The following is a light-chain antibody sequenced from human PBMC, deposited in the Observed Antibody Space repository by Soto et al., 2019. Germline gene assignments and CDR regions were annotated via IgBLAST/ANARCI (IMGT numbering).Light chain of an antibody. CDR1: QSVSSSY. J-gene: IGKJ1*01. CDR2: GAS. CDR3: QQYGSSLSWT. V-gene: IGKV3-20*01. Sequence: EIVLTQSPDTLSLSPGEGATLSCRASQSVSSSYLAWYQQKPGQAPRLLIYGASSRATGIPDRFSGSGSGTDFTLTISRLEPEDFAVYYCQQYGSSLSWTFGQGTKVEIK.